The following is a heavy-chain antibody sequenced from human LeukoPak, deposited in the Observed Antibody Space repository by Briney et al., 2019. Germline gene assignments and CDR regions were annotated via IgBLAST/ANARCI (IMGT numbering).Heavy chain of an antibody. CDR3: ARDLGGGYAFDI. Sequence: GGSLRLSCAASGFTFSSYDMHWVRQATGKGLEWVSAIGTAGDTYYPGSVKGRFTISRENAKNSLYLQMNSLRAGDTAVYYCARDLGGGYAFDIWGQGTMVTVSS. CDR1: GFTFSSYD. D-gene: IGHD1-26*01. J-gene: IGHJ3*02. CDR2: IGTAGDT. V-gene: IGHV3-13*01.